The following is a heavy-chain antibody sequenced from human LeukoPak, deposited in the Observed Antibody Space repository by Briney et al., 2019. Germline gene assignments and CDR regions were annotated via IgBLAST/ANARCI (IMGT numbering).Heavy chain of an antibody. CDR3: ARGRAAVAGTTLAYYYYYYMDV. J-gene: IGHJ6*03. CDR1: GYTFTSYY. V-gene: IGHV1-46*01. Sequence: GASVKVSCKASGYTFTSYYMHWVRQAPGQGLEWMGIINPSGGSTSYAQKFQGRVTMTRDMSTSTVYMELSSLRSEDTAVYYCARGRAAVAGTTLAYYYYYYMDVWGKGTTVTVSS. CDR2: INPSGGST. D-gene: IGHD6-19*01.